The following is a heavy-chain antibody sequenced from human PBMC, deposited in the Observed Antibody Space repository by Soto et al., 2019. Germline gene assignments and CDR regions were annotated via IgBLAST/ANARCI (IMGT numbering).Heavy chain of an antibody. Sequence: EVQLLESGGGLVQPGGSLRLSCAASGFTFSSYAMSWVRQAPGKGLEWVSAISGSGGSTYYADSVKGRFTISRDNSKNTLYLQMNSLRAEHKAVYYCAKARHIVATTGDWGQGTLVTVSS. CDR2: ISGSGGST. CDR3: AKARHIVATTGD. CDR1: GFTFSSYA. D-gene: IGHD5-12*01. J-gene: IGHJ4*02. V-gene: IGHV3-23*01.